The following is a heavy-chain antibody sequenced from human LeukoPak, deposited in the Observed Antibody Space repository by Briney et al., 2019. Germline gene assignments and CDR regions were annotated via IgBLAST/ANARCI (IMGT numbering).Heavy chain of an antibody. CDR1: GYSFTSYW. Sequence: GESLKISCKGSGYSFTSYWIGWVRQMPGKGLEWMGIIYPGDSDTRYSPSFQGQVTISADKSINTAYLQWSSLKASDTAMYYCAGSGTTGTAHYYYAMDVWGQGTTVTVSS. J-gene: IGHJ6*02. CDR2: IYPGDSDT. CDR3: AGSGTTGTAHYYYAMDV. V-gene: IGHV5-51*01. D-gene: IGHD1-1*01.